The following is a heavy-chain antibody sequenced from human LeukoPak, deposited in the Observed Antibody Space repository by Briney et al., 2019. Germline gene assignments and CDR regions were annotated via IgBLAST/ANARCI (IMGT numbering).Heavy chain of an antibody. Sequence: PGGSLRLSCAASGFTFSSYGMHWVRQAPGKGLEWVAVISYDGSNKYYADSVKGRFTISRDNSKNTLYLQMNSLRAEDTAVYYCAKDEDYDILTGYCDYWGQGTLVTVSS. CDR3: AKDEDYDILTGYCDY. CDR1: GFTFSSYG. V-gene: IGHV3-30*18. D-gene: IGHD3-9*01. J-gene: IGHJ4*02. CDR2: ISYDGSNK.